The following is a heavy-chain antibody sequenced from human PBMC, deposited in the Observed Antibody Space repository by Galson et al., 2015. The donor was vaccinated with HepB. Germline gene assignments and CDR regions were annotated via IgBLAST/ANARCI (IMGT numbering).Heavy chain of an antibody. V-gene: IGHV3-48*04. Sequence: SLRLSCAASGFTFSSYSMNWVRQAPGKGLEWVSYISSSSSTIYYADSVKGRFTISRDNAKNSLYLQMNSLRAEDTAVYYCARDGGYSYGYSDYWGQGTLVTVSS. CDR2: ISSSSSTI. CDR1: GFTFSSYS. J-gene: IGHJ4*02. CDR3: ARDGGYSYGYSDY. D-gene: IGHD5-18*01.